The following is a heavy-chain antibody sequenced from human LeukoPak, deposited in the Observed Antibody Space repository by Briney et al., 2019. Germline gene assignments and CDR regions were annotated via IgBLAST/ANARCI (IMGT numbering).Heavy chain of an antibody. Sequence: SETLSLTCTVSGGSISSNSFYWSWIRQPPGKGLEWIGEINHSGSTNYNPSLKSRVTISVDTSKNQFSLKLSSVTAADTAVYYCASGDYGDSYGMDVWGQGTTVTVSS. CDR1: GGSISSNSFY. V-gene: IGHV4-39*07. CDR3: ASGDYGDSYGMDV. D-gene: IGHD4-17*01. CDR2: INHSGST. J-gene: IGHJ6*02.